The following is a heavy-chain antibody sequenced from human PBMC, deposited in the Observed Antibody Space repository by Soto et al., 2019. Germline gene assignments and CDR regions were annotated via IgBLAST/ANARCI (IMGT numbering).Heavy chain of an antibody. J-gene: IGHJ4*02. CDR2: ISYDGSNK. CDR1: GFTFSSYA. D-gene: IGHD6-6*01. Sequence: GGSLRLSCAASGFTFSSYAMHWVRQAPGKGLEWVAVISYDGSNKYYADSVKGRFTISRDNSKNTLYLQMNSLRAEDTAVYYCARESSVVSQPFDYWGQGTLVTVSS. V-gene: IGHV3-30-3*01. CDR3: ARESSVVSQPFDY.